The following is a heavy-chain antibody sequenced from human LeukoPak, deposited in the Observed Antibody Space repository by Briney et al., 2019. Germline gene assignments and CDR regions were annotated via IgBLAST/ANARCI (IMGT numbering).Heavy chain of an antibody. CDR1: GFTFSNYG. J-gene: IGHJ4*02. CDR2: ISYDETYK. Sequence: PGGSLRLSCAASGFTFSNYGMHWVRQAPGKGLEWVAVISYDETYKDYADSVKGRFAVSRDNSNNTLYLQMNSLRTEDTAVYYCARGGWFGELLFDYWGQGTLVTVSS. V-gene: IGHV3-33*01. CDR3: ARGGWFGELLFDY. D-gene: IGHD3-10*01.